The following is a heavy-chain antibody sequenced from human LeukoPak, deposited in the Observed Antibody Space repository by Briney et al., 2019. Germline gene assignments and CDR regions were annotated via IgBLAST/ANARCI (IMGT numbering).Heavy chain of an antibody. J-gene: IGHJ4*02. CDR2: IYYSGST. D-gene: IGHD5-18*01. CDR3: ARVLGVGYSYGYFDY. Sequence: SETLSLTCTVSGGSISSSSYYWGWIRQPPGKGLEWIGSIYYSGSTYYNPSLKSRVTISVDTSKNQFSLKLSSVTAADTAVYYCARVLGVGYSYGYFDYWGQGTLVTVSS. CDR1: GGSISSSSYY. V-gene: IGHV4-39*07.